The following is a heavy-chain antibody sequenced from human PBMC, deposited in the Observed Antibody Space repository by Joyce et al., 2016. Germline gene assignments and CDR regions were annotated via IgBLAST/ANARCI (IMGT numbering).Heavy chain of an antibody. D-gene: IGHD3-10*01. CDR2: INHNEST. Sequence: QLQLQESGSGLVKPSQTLSLTCAVSGASVSSGGYSWSWIRQPPGKGLEWIGYINHNESTYYNPSPKSRVTISVDRSKNQFSLKLASVTAADTAVYYCASGFNFKGRSFFDYWGQGALVTVSS. V-gene: IGHV4-30-2*01. CDR3: ASGFNFKGRSFFDY. CDR1: GASVSSGGYS. J-gene: IGHJ4*02.